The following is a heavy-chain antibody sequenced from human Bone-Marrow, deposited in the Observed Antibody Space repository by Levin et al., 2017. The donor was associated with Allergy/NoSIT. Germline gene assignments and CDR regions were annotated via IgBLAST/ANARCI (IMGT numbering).Heavy chain of an antibody. J-gene: IGHJ4*02. Sequence: QTGGSLRLSCTASGLNFRTLWMCWMRQAPGKGLEWVANIEPNGNDKFYVDAVKGRFTISRDNAKSSLFLQMDSLTVEDTAVYYCASGAPNWGRGTLVTVSS. D-gene: IGHD4/OR15-4a*01. CDR2: IEPNGNDK. V-gene: IGHV3-7*01. CDR1: GLNFRTLW. CDR3: ASGAPN.